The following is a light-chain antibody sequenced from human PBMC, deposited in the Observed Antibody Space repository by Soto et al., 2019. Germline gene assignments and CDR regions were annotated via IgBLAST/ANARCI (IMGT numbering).Light chain of an antibody. CDR3: QKYYSAPQIP. Sequence: DIVMTQSPDSLVVSLGERATINCRSSQNILNSPDKRNYLAWYQQKSGQPPKLLIYWASTRESGVPVRFSGSGSGTDFTLTISSLQAEDVAVYYCQKYYSAPQIPFGGGTKVEIK. V-gene: IGKV4-1*01. CDR2: WAS. J-gene: IGKJ4*02. CDR1: QNILNSPDKRNY.